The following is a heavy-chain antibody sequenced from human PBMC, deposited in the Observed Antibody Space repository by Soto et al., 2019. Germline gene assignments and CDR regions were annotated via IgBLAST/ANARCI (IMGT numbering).Heavy chain of an antibody. V-gene: IGHV1-18*01. CDR3: ARDFTPLAYCISTSCGARTNWFDP. CDR2: ISAYNGNT. D-gene: IGHD2-2*01. CDR1: GYTFTSYG. Sequence: ASVKVSCKASGYTFTSYGISWVRQAPGQGLEWMGWISAYNGNTNYAQKLQGRVTMTTDTSTSTAYMELRSLRSDDTAVYYCARDFTPLAYCISTSCGARTNWFDPWGQGTLVTVSS. J-gene: IGHJ5*02.